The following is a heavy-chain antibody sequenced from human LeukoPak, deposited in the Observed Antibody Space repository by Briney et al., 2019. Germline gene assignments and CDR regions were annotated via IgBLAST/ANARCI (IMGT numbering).Heavy chain of an antibody. CDR2: IYDSGST. CDR3: ARLRGIIGTTDHFDY. CDR1: GGSISSYY. D-gene: IGHD1-7*01. J-gene: IGHJ4*02. Sequence: SETLSLTCTVSGGSISSYYWSWIRQPPGKGLEWIGNIYDSGSTNYNPSLKSRVTISVDTSKNQFSLNLSSVTAADTAVYYCARLRGIIGTTDHFDYWGQGTLVTVSS. V-gene: IGHV4-59*08.